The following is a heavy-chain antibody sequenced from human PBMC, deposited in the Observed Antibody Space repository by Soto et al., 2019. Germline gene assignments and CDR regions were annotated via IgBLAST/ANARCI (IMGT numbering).Heavy chain of an antibody. CDR2: ISDDGRNK. D-gene: IGHD4-17*01. CDR3: AKETVTRHDY. Sequence: GSLRLSCAASGFIFSNYGMHWVRQAPGKGLEWVAVISDDGRNKYYADFVKGRFTISRDNSKNTLYLQMNSLRAEDTAVYYCAKETVTRHDYWGQGTLVTVSS. V-gene: IGHV3-30*18. J-gene: IGHJ4*02. CDR1: GFIFSNYG.